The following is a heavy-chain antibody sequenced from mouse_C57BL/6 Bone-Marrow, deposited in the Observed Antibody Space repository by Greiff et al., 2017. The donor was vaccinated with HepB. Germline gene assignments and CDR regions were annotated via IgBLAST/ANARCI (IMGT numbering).Heavy chain of an antibody. CDR2: INPNNGGT. J-gene: IGHJ4*01. CDR3: VCVSPILRIYAMDY. CDR1: GYTFTDYY. V-gene: IGHV1-26*01. D-gene: IGHD1-1*01. Sequence: EVQLQQSGPELVKPGASVKISCKASGYTFTDYYMNWVKQSHGKSLEWIGDINPNNGGTSYNQKFKGKATLTVDKSSSTAYMELRSLTSEDSAVYYCVCVSPILRIYAMDYWGQGTSVTVSS.